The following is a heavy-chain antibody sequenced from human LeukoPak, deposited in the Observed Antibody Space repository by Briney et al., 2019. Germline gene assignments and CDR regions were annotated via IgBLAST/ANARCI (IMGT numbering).Heavy chain of an antibody. CDR3: ARDHYDSSEIDY. J-gene: IGHJ4*02. CDR1: GFSFNNYA. Sequence: PGGSLRLSCAASGFSFNNYAMVWVRQTPGKGLEWVSVISAGNDIVYADSVKGRFTISRGNSKNTLYLQMNSLRAEDTAVYYCARDHYDSSEIDYWGQGTLVTVSS. V-gene: IGHV3-23*01. D-gene: IGHD3-22*01. CDR2: ISAGNDI.